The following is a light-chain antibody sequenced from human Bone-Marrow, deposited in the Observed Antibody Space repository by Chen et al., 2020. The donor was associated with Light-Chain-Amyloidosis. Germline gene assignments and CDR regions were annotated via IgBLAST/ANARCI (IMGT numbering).Light chain of an antibody. CDR1: NIGSTS. Sequence: SYVLTQPSSVSVAPGQTATIACGGNNIGSTSVHWYQQTPGQAPLPVVYDDSDRPSGIPERVSGSNSGNTATLTSSRVEAGDEADYYCQVWDRSSDRPVFGGGTKLTVL. J-gene: IGLJ3*02. CDR2: DDS. CDR3: QVWDRSSDRPV. V-gene: IGLV3-21*02.